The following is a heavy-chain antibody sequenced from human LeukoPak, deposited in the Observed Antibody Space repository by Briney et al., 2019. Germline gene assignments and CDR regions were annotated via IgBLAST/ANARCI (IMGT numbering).Heavy chain of an antibody. CDR2: INPSGGST. CDR3: ARGGYYYDSSGENTFQH. CDR1: GYTFTSYY. Sequence: ASVKVSCKASGYTFTSYYMHWVRQAPGQGLEWMGIINPSGGSTSYAQKFQGRVTMTRDTSTSTVYMELSSLRSEDTAVYYCARGGYYYDSSGENTFQHWGQGTLVTVSS. D-gene: IGHD3-22*01. V-gene: IGHV1-46*01. J-gene: IGHJ1*01.